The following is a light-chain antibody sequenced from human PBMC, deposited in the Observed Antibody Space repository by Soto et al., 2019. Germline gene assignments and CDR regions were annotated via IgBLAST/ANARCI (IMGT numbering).Light chain of an antibody. CDR1: QSISSW. Sequence: DIQMTQSPSTLSASVGDRVTITCRASQSISSWLAWYQQKPGKAPKLLIYDASSLESGVPSRFRGSGSGTEFTLTISSLQPDDFATYYCHQYNIYTACGQGPKVEI. CDR2: DAS. CDR3: HQYNIYTA. V-gene: IGKV1-5*01. J-gene: IGKJ1*01.